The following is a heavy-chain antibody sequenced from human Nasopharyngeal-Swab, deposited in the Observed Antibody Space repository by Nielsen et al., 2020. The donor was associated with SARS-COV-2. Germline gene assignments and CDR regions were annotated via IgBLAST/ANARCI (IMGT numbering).Heavy chain of an antibody. CDR2: IKQDGSEK. CDR3: ARDGLRFLEWLAHDY. J-gene: IGHJ4*02. CDR1: GFTFSSYW. Sequence: GVLKISCAASGFTFSSYWMSWVRQAPGKGLEWVANIKQDGSEKYYVDSVKGRFTISRDNAKNSLYLQMNSLRAEDTAVYYCARDGLRFLEWLAHDYWGQGTLVTVSS. D-gene: IGHD3-3*01. V-gene: IGHV3-7*01.